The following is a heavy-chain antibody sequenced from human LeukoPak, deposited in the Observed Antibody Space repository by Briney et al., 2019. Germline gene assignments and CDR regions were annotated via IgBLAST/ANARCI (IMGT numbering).Heavy chain of an antibody. V-gene: IGHV1-18*01. CDR2: ISAYNGNT. Sequence: ASVKVSCKASGYTFTNYGITWVRQAPGQGLEWKGWISAYNGNTNYAQKFQGRVTMTTDTSTTTAFMDLRSLTSDDTAVYYCARDHWNSDREFAFWGQGTLVTVSS. CDR1: GYTFTNYG. J-gene: IGHJ4*02. D-gene: IGHD1/OR15-1a*01. CDR3: ARDHWNSDREFAF.